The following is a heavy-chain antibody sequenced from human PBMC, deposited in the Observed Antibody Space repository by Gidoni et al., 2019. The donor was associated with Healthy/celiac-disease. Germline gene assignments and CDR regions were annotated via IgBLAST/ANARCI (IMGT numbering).Heavy chain of an antibody. CDR2: IYYSGST. J-gene: IGHJ6*03. D-gene: IGHD3-3*01. V-gene: IGHV4-59*01. Sequence: QVQLQESGPGLAKPSETLSLTRPVSGGSLRSYSWSWIRQPPGKGLEWIGYIYYSGSTNYNPSLKSRVTISVDTSKNQFSLKLSSVTAADTAVYYCARGTYYDFWSGYYIGYYYMDVWGKGTTVTVSS. CDR1: GGSLRSYS. CDR3: ARGTYYDFWSGYYIGYYYMDV.